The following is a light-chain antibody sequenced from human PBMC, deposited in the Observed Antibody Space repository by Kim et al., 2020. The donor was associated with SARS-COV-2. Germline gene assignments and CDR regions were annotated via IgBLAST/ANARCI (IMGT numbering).Light chain of an antibody. CDR3: SSYTTRETWV. V-gene: IGLV2-14*01. Sequence: QSALTQPASVSGSPGQSVTISCTGTNTDVAVYNYVSWYQQRPGEAPKLMIYDVTRRPSGVSDRFSASKSGHTAFLTISGLQTEDEADYYCSSYTTRETWVFGGGTKVTVL. CDR2: DVT. J-gene: IGLJ3*02. CDR1: NTDVAVYNY.